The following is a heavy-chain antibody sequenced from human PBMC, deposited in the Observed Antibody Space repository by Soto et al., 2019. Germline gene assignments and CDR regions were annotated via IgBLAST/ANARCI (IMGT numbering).Heavy chain of an antibody. J-gene: IGHJ5*02. CDR3: ARVASAGTSLGWFDL. CDR2: IYYSGTT. CDR1: GGSVSGYY. V-gene: IGHV4-59*02. Sequence: QVQLQESGPGLVKPSETLSLTCSVSGGSVSGYYWTWIRQPPGKGLEWIGNIYYSGTTDYNPSLKSRVTISVDTSKNRFSLKLTSVTAADTAFYYCARVASAGTSLGWFDLWGQGTLVTVSS. D-gene: IGHD6-13*01.